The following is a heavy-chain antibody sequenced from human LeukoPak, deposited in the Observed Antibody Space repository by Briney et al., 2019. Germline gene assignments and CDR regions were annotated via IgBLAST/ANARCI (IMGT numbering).Heavy chain of an antibody. J-gene: IGHJ5*02. V-gene: IGHV3-30*02. CDR3: AKDGVTGYSSSWYRGNWFDP. D-gene: IGHD6-13*01. Sequence: PGGSLRLSCAASGFTFSSYAMSWVRQAPGKGLEWVAFIRYDGSNKYYADFVKGRFTISRDNYKNTLYLQMNSLRAEDTAVYYCAKDGVTGYSSSWYRGNWFDPWGQGTLVTVSS. CDR1: GFTFSSYA. CDR2: IRYDGSNK.